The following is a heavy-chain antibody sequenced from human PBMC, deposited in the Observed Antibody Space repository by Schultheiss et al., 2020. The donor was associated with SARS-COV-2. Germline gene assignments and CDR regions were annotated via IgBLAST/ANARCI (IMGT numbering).Heavy chain of an antibody. CDR3: ARDGGEAVAGPTDWFDP. J-gene: IGHJ5*02. V-gene: IGHV3-19*01. CDR1: GFTFSNSD. Sequence: GGSLRLSCAASGFTFSNSDMNWVRQAPGKGLEWVSGVSWNGSRTHYADSVKGRFIISRDNSRNFLYQQMNSLRPEDMAVYYCARDGGEAVAGPTDWFDPWGQGTLVTVSS. CDR2: VSWNGSRT. D-gene: IGHD6-19*01.